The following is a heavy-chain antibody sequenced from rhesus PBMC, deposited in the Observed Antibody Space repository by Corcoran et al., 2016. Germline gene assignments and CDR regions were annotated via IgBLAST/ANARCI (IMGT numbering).Heavy chain of an antibody. CDR2: ISGSSGNT. Sequence: QVQLQESGPGLVKPSETLSLTCAVSGGSISSSNWWSWIRQPPGKGLEWIGYISGSSGNTYYNPSLKSRVTISTDTYKNQFSLKLGSVTAADTAVYYCAREPYCSSTYCSSEGDGLDSWGQGVVVTVSS. CDR1: GGSISSSNW. J-gene: IGHJ6*01. D-gene: IGHD2-15*01. V-gene: IGHV4-65*01. CDR3: AREPYCSSTYCSSEGDGLDS.